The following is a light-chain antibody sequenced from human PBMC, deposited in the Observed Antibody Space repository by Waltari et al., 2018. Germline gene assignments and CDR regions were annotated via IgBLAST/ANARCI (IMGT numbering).Light chain of an antibody. CDR1: QSINAL. V-gene: IGKV1-5*03. CDR3: QQYHSYPWT. Sequence: DIQMTQSPSTLSASVGDRVTIAFRSSQSINALLAWYHQKPGKAPKLLIYESSTLEGGVPSRFSGRRSGTEFTLTISRLQPDDFATYYCQQYHSYPWTFGQGTKVEIK. CDR2: ESS. J-gene: IGKJ1*01.